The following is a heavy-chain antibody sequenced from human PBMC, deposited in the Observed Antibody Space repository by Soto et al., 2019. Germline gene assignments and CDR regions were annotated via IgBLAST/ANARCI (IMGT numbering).Heavy chain of an antibody. CDR1: GGSISSGGYY. D-gene: IGHD6-25*01. J-gene: IGHJ5*02. CDR3: ARDPAGRYNWFDP. V-gene: IGHV4-31*03. CDR2: IYYSGST. Sequence: SETLSLTCTVSGGSISSGGYYWSWIRQHPGKGLEWIGYIYYSGSTYYNPSLKSRVTISVDTSKNQFSLKLSSVTAADTAVYYCARDPAGRYNWFDPWGQGTLVTVSS.